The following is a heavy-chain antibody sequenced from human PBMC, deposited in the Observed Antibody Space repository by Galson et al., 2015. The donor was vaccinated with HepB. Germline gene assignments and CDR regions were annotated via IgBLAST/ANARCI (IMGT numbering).Heavy chain of an antibody. J-gene: IGHJ4*02. CDR3: AKLYYYGSGSYFVGDFDY. Sequence: SLRLSCAASGFTFSSYAMHWVRQAPGKGLEWVAVISYDGSNKYYADSVKGRFTISRDNSKNTLYLQMNSLRAEDTAVYYCAKLYYYGSGSYFVGDFDYWGQGTLVTVSS. V-gene: IGHV3-30*04. CDR2: ISYDGSNK. D-gene: IGHD3-10*01. CDR1: GFTFSSYA.